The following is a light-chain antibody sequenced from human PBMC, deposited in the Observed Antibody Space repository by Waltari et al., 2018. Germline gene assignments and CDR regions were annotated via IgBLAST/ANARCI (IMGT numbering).Light chain of an antibody. CDR1: SSNIGNSS. CDR2: DTN. CDR3: GTWDNSLNIVI. V-gene: IGLV1-51*01. Sequence: QSVLTQPPSVSAAPRQKVSISCSGSSSNIGNSSVSWFQQFPRAAPKLPIYDTNQRPSGVPDRFSASKTGTSATLGISGLQTGDEAIYHCGTWDNSLNIVIFGGGTKLTVL. J-gene: IGLJ2*01.